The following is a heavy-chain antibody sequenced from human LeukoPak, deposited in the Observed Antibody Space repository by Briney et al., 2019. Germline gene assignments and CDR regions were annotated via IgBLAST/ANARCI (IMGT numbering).Heavy chain of an antibody. D-gene: IGHD6-19*01. CDR2: VSGSGGTT. CDR3: ARAIAVGYMDV. CDR1: GFTFSSYA. V-gene: IGHV3-23*01. J-gene: IGHJ6*03. Sequence: GGSLRLSCAASGFTFSSYAMSWVRQAPGKGLEWVSAVSGSGGTTYYADSVKGRFTISRENSKNTLYLQMKSLRVDDTAVYYCARAIAVGYMDVWGKGTTVTISS.